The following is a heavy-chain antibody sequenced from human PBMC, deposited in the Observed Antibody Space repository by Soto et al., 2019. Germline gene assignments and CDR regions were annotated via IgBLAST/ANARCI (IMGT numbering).Heavy chain of an antibody. CDR2: IIPICVTA. D-gene: IGHD1-7*01. Sequence: QVQLVQSGAEVKKPGSSVKVSCKASGCTFSSYAISWVRQAPGQGLEWMGGIIPICVTANYAQKFQGRVTITADESTSTAYMELSSLRSEDTAVYYCAGPPELTRIYYYYGMDVWGQGTTVTVSS. CDR1: GCTFSSYA. CDR3: AGPPELTRIYYYYGMDV. J-gene: IGHJ6*02. V-gene: IGHV1-69*12.